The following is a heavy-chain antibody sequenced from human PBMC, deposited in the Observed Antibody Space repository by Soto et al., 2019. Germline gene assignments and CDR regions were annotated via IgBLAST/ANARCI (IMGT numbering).Heavy chain of an antibody. CDR2: IYHSGST. D-gene: IGHD3-22*01. CDR3: ASSALNYYDSSDPGTWFDP. Sequence: SETLSLTCAVSGGSLSSGGYSWSWIRQPPGKGLEWIGYIYHSGSTYYNPSLKSRVTISVDRSKNQFSLKLSSVTAADTAVYYCASSALNYYDSSDPGTWFDPWGQGTLVTVSS. J-gene: IGHJ5*02. V-gene: IGHV4-30-2*01. CDR1: GGSLSSGGYS.